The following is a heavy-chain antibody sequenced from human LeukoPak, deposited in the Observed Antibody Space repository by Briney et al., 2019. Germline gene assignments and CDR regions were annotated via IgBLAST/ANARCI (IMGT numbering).Heavy chain of an antibody. CDR2: IIPIFGTA. CDR1: GGTFSSYA. D-gene: IGHD6-19*01. CDR3: ASKLAVDYYYYGMDV. Sequence: GASVKVSCKASGGTFSSYAISWVRQAPGQGLEWMGGIIPIFGTANYAQKFQGRVTTTADESTSTAYMELSSLRSEDTAVYYCASKLAVDYYYYGMDVWGKGTTVTVSS. V-gene: IGHV1-69*13. J-gene: IGHJ6*04.